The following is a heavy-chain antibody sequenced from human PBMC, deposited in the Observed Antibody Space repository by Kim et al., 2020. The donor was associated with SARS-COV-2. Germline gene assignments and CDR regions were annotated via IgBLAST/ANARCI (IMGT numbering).Heavy chain of an antibody. CDR1: GFTFSNAW. CDR3: TTGAYWFGELLFDP. CDR2: IKSKTDGGTT. Sequence: GGSLRLSCAASGFTFSNAWMSWVRQAPGKGLEWVGRIKSKTDGGTTDYAAPVKGRFTISRDDSKNTLYLQMNSLKTEDTAVYYCTTGAYWFGELLFDPWGQGTLVTVSS. J-gene: IGHJ5*02. V-gene: IGHV3-15*01. D-gene: IGHD3-10*01.